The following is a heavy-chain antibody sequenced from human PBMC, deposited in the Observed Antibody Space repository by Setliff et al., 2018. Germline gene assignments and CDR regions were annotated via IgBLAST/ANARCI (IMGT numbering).Heavy chain of an antibody. J-gene: IGHJ6*03. D-gene: IGHD2-2*01. CDR3: ARHEEDIVVVPAAESYYYYMDV. Sequence: SETLSLTCTVSGGSISSSSYYWGWIRQPPGKGLEWIGSIYYSGSTYYNPSLKSRVTISVDTSKNQFSLKLSSVTAADTAVYYCARHEEDIVVVPAAESYYYYMDVWGKGTTVTVSS. CDR1: GGSISSSSYY. V-gene: IGHV4-39*01. CDR2: IYYSGST.